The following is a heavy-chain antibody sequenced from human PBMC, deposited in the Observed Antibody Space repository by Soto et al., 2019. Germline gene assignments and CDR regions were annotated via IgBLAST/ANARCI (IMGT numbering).Heavy chain of an antibody. V-gene: IGHV3-30-3*01. CDR3: ARDRVFRLFGELPRINSWFDP. Sequence: QVQLVESGGGVVQPGRSLRLSCAASGFTFSSYAMHWVRQAPGKGLEWVAVISYDGSNKYYADSVKGRFTISRDNSKNTLYLQMNSLRAEDTAVYYCARDRVFRLFGELPRINSWFDPWGQGTLVTVSS. D-gene: IGHD3-10*02. CDR1: GFTFSSYA. CDR2: ISYDGSNK. J-gene: IGHJ5*02.